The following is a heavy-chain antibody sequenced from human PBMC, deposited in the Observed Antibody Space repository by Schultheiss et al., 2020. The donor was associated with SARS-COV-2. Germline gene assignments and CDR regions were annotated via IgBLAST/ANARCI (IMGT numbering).Heavy chain of an antibody. V-gene: IGHV3-74*01. J-gene: IGHJ4*02. CDR1: GFTFRNYW. Sequence: GGSLRLSCASSGFTFRNYWMNWVRQAPGKGLVWVSRIVSDGGTTSYADSVKGRFTISRDNAKNTLYLQMNSLRPEDTAVYYCAKDAGSWGSSSGGLDYWGQGTLVTVSS. CDR3: AKDAGSWGSSSGGLDY. CDR2: IVSDGGTT. D-gene: IGHD6-6*01.